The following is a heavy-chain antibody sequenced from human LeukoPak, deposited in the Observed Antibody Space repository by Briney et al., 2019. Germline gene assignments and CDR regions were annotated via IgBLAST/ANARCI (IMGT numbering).Heavy chain of an antibody. J-gene: IGHJ5*02. Sequence: SETLSLTCAVYGASFSGYYWSWLRQPPGKGLEWIGEINHSGSTNYNPSLKSRVTISVDTSKNQFSLKLSSVTAADTAVYYCARVPGGTWFDPWGQGTLVTVSS. CDR2: INHSGST. CDR3: ARVPGGTWFDP. D-gene: IGHD1-26*01. V-gene: IGHV4-34*01. CDR1: GASFSGYY.